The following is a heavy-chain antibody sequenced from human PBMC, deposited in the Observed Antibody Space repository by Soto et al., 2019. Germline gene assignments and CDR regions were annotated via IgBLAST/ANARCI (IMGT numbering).Heavy chain of an antibody. CDR1: GFTFGNFA. J-gene: IGHJ4*02. CDR3: ARAPGYCTGGAGSNLGYFDY. CDR2: ISWNTGTI. V-gene: IGHV3-9*01. D-gene: IGHD2-8*02. Sequence: EVQLVESGGGLVQPGGSLRLSCAASGFTFGNFAMHWVRQAPGKGLDWVSGISWNTGTIDYADSVKGRFTISRDNAERPLYRKMNNLGAEDTAVYYCARAPGYCTGGAGSNLGYFDYWGLGTRSPSPQ.